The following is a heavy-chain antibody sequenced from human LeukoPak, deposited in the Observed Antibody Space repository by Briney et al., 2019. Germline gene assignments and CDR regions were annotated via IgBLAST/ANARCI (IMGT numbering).Heavy chain of an antibody. V-gene: IGHV3-11*01. CDR3: ARSDRGSGWYGFYYGMDV. J-gene: IGHJ6*02. Sequence: GGSLRLSCAASGFTVSSNYMSWIRQAPGKGLEWVSYISSSGSTIYYADSVKGRFTISRDNAKNSLYLQMNSLRAEDTAVYYCARSDRGSGWYGFYYGMDVWGQGTTVTVSS. CDR2: ISSSGSTI. D-gene: IGHD6-19*01. CDR1: GFTVSSNY.